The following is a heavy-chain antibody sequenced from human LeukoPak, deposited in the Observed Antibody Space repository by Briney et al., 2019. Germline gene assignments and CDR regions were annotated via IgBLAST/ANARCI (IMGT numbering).Heavy chain of an antibody. D-gene: IGHD5-18*01. J-gene: IGHJ4*02. V-gene: IGHV4-34*01. CDR1: GGSFSGYY. Sequence: SETLSLTCAVYGGSFSGYYWSWIRQPPGKGLEWIGEINHSGSTNYNPSLKSRVTISVDTSKNQFSLKLSSVAAADTAVYYCARARSWIQLWLGYYFDYWGQGTLVTVSS. CDR2: INHSGST. CDR3: ARARSWIQLWLGYYFDY.